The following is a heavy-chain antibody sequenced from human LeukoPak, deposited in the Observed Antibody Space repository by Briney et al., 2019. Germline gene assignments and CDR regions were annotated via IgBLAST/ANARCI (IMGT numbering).Heavy chain of an antibody. CDR3: ATGRYGSGSYMYYFDY. V-gene: IGHV5-10-1*01. D-gene: IGHD3-10*01. Sequence: GESLKISCKGSGYRFTNSWITWVRQMPGKGLEWMGKIDPSDSYTKYSPSFRGHVTISADKSISTAYLQWSSLKASDTAMYYCATGRYGSGSYMYYFDYWGQGTLVAVSS. CDR2: IDPSDSYT. CDR1: GYRFTNSW. J-gene: IGHJ4*02.